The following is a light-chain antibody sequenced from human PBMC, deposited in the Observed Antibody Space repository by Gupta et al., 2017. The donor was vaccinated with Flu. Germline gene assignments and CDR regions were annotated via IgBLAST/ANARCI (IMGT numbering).Light chain of an antibody. CDR1: QSVSSSY. CDR2: GAS. V-gene: IGKV3-20*01. CDR3: QQYGSSTGWT. J-gene: IGKJ1*01. Sequence: EIVLTQSPGTLSLSPGEGATLSCRASQSVSSSYLAWYQQKPGQAPRLLIYGASTRATGIPDRFSGSGSGTDFTLTISRLEPEDFAVYYCQQYGSSTGWTFGQGTKVEIK.